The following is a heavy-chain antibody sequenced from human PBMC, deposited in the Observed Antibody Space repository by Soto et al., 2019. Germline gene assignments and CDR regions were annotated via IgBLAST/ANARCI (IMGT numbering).Heavy chain of an antibody. CDR1: GFTFSSYS. Sequence: GGSLRLSCAASGFTFSSYSMNWVRQAPGKGLEWVSSISSSSSYIYYADSVKGRFTISRDNAKNSLYLQMNSLRAEDTAVYYCAREGVEIGYCSGGGCYDYWGQGTLVTVSS. V-gene: IGHV3-21*01. CDR3: AREGVEIGYCSGGGCYDY. D-gene: IGHD2-15*01. CDR2: ISSSSSYI. J-gene: IGHJ4*02.